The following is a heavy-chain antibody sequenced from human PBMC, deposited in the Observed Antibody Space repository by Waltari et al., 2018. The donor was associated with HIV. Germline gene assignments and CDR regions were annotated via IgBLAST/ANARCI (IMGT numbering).Heavy chain of an antibody. D-gene: IGHD3-9*01. Sequence: EVQLLESGGGLVQPGGSLRLSCAASGFTFSSYAMSWVRQAPGKGLEWVSAISGSGGSTYYADSVKGRFTISRDNSKNTLYLQMNSLRAEDTAVYYCAKEPWPYYDILTALDYWGQGTLVTVSS. CDR1: GFTFSSYA. J-gene: IGHJ4*02. CDR3: AKEPWPYYDILTALDY. CDR2: ISGSGGST. V-gene: IGHV3-23*01.